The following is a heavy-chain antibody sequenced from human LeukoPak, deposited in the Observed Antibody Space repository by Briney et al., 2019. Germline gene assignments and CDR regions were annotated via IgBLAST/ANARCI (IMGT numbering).Heavy chain of an antibody. V-gene: IGHV3-9*01. CDR3: AKALAFNWNSPYFDY. Sequence: GGSLRLSCAASGFTFDDYAMHWVRQAPGKGLGWVSGISWNSGSIGYADSVKGRFTISRDNAKNSLYLQMNSLRAEDTALYYCAKALAFNWNSPYFDYWGQGTLVTVSS. CDR2: ISWNSGSI. D-gene: IGHD1-7*01. CDR1: GFTFDDYA. J-gene: IGHJ4*02.